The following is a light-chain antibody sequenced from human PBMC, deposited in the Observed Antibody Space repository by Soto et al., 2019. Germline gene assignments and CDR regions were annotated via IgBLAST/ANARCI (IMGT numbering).Light chain of an antibody. CDR2: WAS. Sequence: DIVLTQSPDSLAVSLGEGATINCRSDQSVFHTAYNQNYLAWYQQKAGQPPKLLIYWASTRDSGVPARFRGSGFGTDFTLSISNLQAEDVAVYYCQQYYSTPRTFGQGTKVEI. J-gene: IGKJ2*01. CDR3: QQYYSTPRT. V-gene: IGKV4-1*01. CDR1: QSVFHTAYNQNY.